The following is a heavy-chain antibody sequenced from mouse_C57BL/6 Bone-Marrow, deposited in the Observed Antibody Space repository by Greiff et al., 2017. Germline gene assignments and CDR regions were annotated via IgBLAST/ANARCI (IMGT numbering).Heavy chain of an antibody. V-gene: IGHV1-55*01. CDR3: ARPYYSNYWYFDV. Sequence: VQLQQPGAELVKPGASVKMSCKASGYTFTSYWITWVKQRPGQGLEWIGDIYPGSGSTNYNETLKSKATLTVDTSSSTAYMQLSSLTSEDSAVYYCARPYYSNYWYFDVWGTGTTVTVSS. D-gene: IGHD2-5*01. CDR1: GYTFTSYW. CDR2: IYPGSGST. J-gene: IGHJ1*03.